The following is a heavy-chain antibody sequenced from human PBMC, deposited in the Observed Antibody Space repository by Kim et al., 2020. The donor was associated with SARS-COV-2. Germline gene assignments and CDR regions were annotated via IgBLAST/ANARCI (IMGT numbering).Heavy chain of an antibody. J-gene: IGHJ6*03. Sequence: ASVKVSCKASGYTFTSYDINWVRQATGQGLEWMGWMNPNSGNTGYAQKFQGRVTMTRNTSISTAYMELSSLRSEDTAVYYCARALGDYGDYGTSYYYYYYMDVWGKGTTVTVSS. V-gene: IGHV1-8*01. CDR2: MNPNSGNT. CDR1: GYTFTSYD. D-gene: IGHD4-17*01. CDR3: ARALGDYGDYGTSYYYYYYMDV.